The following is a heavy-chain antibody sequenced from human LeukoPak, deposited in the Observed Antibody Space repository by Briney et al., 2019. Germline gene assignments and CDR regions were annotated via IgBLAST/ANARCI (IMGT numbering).Heavy chain of an antibody. V-gene: IGHV3-21*01. J-gene: IGHJ4*02. CDR1: TFTFSSYS. CDR3: ARDLGSIVDY. Sequence: GGSMRLSCAASTFTFSSYSMNWVRQAPGKGLEWVSSISSSSYIYYADSVKGRFTISRDNAKNSLYQQMNSLRAEDTAVYYCARDLGSIVDYWGQGTLVTVSS. CDR2: ISSSSYI. D-gene: IGHD3-10*01.